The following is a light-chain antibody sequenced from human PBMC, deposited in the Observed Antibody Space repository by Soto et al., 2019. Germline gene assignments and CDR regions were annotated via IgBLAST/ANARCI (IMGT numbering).Light chain of an antibody. CDR1: SSNIGNNF. Sequence: QSVLTQPPSVSAAPGQKVTISCSGSSSNIGNNFVSWYQHLPGTAPKLLIYDNNKRPSGIPDRFSGTKSGTSATLGITGLQTGDEAHYYCATWDSSLIAGVFSGGTSSPS. J-gene: IGLJ2*01. CDR3: ATWDSSLIAGV. CDR2: DNN. V-gene: IGLV1-51*01.